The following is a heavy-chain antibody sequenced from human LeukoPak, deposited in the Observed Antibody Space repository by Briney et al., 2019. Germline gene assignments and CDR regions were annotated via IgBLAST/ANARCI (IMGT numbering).Heavy chain of an antibody. CDR3: ARDSTGDCSGGSCYYNY. CDR2: ISSSGTTI. D-gene: IGHD2-15*01. Sequence: GGSLRLSCAASGFTFTNYEMTWVRQAPGKGLEWVSYISSSGTTIYYADSVKGRFTISRDNAKNSLYLQMNSLRAEDTAVYYCARDSTGDCSGGSCYYNYWGQGTLVAVSS. CDR1: GFTFTNYE. V-gene: IGHV3-48*03. J-gene: IGHJ4*02.